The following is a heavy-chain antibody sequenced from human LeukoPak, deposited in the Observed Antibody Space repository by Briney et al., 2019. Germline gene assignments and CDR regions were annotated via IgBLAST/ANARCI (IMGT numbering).Heavy chain of an antibody. J-gene: IGHJ4*02. CDR2: ISGSGGST. CDR3: AKDRNWNYIFDY. D-gene: IGHD1-7*01. Sequence: WGSLRLSCAASGFTFSSYAMNWVRQAPGKGLEWISAISGSGGSTYYADSVKGRFTISRDNSKNTLYPQMNSLRAEDTAVYYCAKDRNWNYIFDYWGQGTLVTVSS. V-gene: IGHV3-23*01. CDR1: GFTFSSYA.